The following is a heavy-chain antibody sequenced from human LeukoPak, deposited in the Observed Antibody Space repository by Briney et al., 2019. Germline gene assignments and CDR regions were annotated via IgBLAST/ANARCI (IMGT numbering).Heavy chain of an antibody. D-gene: IGHD1-20*01. CDR2: ISGSGGST. CDR1: GFTFSSYA. V-gene: IGHV3-23*01. CDR3: ARSPYNWNYGDY. J-gene: IGHJ4*02. Sequence: GGSLRLSCAASGFTFSSYAMSWVRQAPGKGLEWVSAISGSGGSTYYADSVKGRFTISRDNSKNTLYLQMNSLRAEDTAIYYCARSPYNWNYGDYWGQGTLVTVSS.